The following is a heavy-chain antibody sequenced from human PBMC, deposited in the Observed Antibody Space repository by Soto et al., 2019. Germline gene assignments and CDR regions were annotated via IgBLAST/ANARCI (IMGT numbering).Heavy chain of an antibody. V-gene: IGHV1-24*01. CDR1: GYTLTELS. D-gene: IGHD2-21*02. CDR2: FDPEDGET. CDR3: ASVVGTGGPSLHYYYYYMDV. Sequence: ASVKVSCKVSGYTLTELSMHWVRQAPGKGLEWMGGFDPEDGETIYAQKFQGRVTMTEDTSTDTAYMELSSLRSEDTAVYYCASVVGTGGPSLHYYYYYMDVWGKGTTVTVSS. J-gene: IGHJ6*03.